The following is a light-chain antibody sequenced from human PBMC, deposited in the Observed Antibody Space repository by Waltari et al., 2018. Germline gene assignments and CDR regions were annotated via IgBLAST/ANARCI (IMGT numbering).Light chain of an antibody. Sequence: QSALTQPASVSGSPGQSITISCTGTSRDVGGYNFLPWYQQHPGKAPKVVIFDVSYQPSGVSIRFSASKAGNTTSLTISGLQAEDEADYYCTSYTSSHGLVFGTGTKVTVL. CDR1: SRDVGGYNF. CDR3: TSYTSSHGLV. J-gene: IGLJ1*01. CDR2: DVS. V-gene: IGLV2-14*03.